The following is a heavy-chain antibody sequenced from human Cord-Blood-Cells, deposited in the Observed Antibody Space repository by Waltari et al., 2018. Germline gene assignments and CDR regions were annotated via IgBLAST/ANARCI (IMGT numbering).Heavy chain of an antibody. J-gene: IGHJ3*02. D-gene: IGHD3-3*01. CDR2: IYHSGST. CDR1: GYSISSGYY. CDR3: ARGGNYDFWSGYHDAFDI. V-gene: IGHV4-38-2*02. Sequence: QVQLQESGPGLVKPSETLSLTCTVSGYSISSGYYWGWIRQPPGKGLEWIGSIYHSGSTYSNPPLKSRVTISVDTSKNQFSLKLSSVTAADTAVYYCARGGNYDFWSGYHDAFDIWGQGTMVTVSS.